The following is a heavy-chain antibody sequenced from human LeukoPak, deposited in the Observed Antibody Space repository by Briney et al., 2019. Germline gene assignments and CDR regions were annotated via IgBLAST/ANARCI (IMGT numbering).Heavy chain of an antibody. D-gene: IGHD2-2*01. Sequence: GGSLRLSCAASGFTFSSYTMSWVRQAPGKGLEWVSGVSGSGGNIHYADSVKGRFTISRDNSKNTLYLQMNSLRAEDTAVYYCAASLPNIVVVPATKGPFGYWGQGALVTVSS. CDR3: AASLPNIVVVPATKGPFGY. J-gene: IGHJ4*02. V-gene: IGHV3-23*01. CDR1: GFTFSSYT. CDR2: VSGSGGNI.